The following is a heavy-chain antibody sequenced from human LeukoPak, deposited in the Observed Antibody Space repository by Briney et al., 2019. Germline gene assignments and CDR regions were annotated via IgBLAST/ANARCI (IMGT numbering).Heavy chain of an antibody. D-gene: IGHD2-15*01. CDR1: GGTFSSYA. J-gene: IGHJ4*02. Sequence: ASVKVSCKASGGTFSSYAISWVRQAPGQGLEWMGGIILMFGTANYAQKFQGRVTITADESTSTAYMELSSLRSEDTAVYYCARERGYCSGGSCYSLDYWGQGTLVTVSS. CDR3: ARERGYCSGGSCYSLDY. CDR2: IILMFGTA. V-gene: IGHV1-69*13.